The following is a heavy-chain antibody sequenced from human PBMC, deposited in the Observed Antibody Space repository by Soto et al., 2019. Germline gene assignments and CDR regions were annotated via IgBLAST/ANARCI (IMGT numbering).Heavy chain of an antibody. CDR2: FDREHRKT. J-gene: IGHJ4*02. CDR1: GYSLTELS. V-gene: IGHV1-24*01. CDR3: ASRGGY. D-gene: IGHD3-16*01. Sequence: ASVKVSCKVSGYSLTELSMHWVRQAPGEGFEWMGSFDREHRKTIHAQKYEGRLTMTEDTSADTTYMELTNLRSDDTAVYFCASRGGYWGQGTLVTVSS.